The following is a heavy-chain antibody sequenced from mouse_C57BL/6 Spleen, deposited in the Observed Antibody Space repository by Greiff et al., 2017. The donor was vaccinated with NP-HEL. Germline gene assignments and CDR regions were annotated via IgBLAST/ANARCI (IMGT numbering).Heavy chain of an antibody. CDR2: IDPSDSYT. D-gene: IGHD1-1*01. V-gene: IGHV1-69*01. CDR1: GYTFTSYW. CDR3: ARRGRITTVVDDWYFDV. J-gene: IGHJ1*03. Sequence: QVQLQQPGAELVMPGASVKLSCKASGYTFTSYWMHWVKQRPGQGLEWIGEIDPSDSYTNYNQKFKGKSTLTVDKSSSTAYMQLSSLTSEDSAVDYCARRGRITTVVDDWYFDVWGTGTTVTVSS.